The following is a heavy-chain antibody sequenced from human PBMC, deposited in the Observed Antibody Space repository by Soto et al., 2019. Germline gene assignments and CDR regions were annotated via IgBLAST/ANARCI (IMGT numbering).Heavy chain of an antibody. V-gene: IGHV4-34*01. CDR3: ARVERETATTVVDAFDI. CDR2: RRQSGGT. J-gene: IGHJ3*02. CDR1: GGFFLILRSH. D-gene: IGHD1-1*01. Sequence: AAEPLSHRGSVEGGFFLILRSHWRWMRQPPAKGLEWSGERRQSGGTHFKRSLKSRVTISVDTSKNQFSLKMSSVTAADTALYYCARVERETATTVVDAFDIWGPGPRVTVSS.